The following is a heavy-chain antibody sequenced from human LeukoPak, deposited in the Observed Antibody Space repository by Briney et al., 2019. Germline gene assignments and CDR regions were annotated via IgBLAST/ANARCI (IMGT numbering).Heavy chain of an antibody. V-gene: IGHV4-34*01. Sequence: SETLSLTCAVYVGSFSGYYWSWIRQPPGKGLEWIGEINHSGSTNYNSSLKSRVTISVDTSKNQFSLKLSSVTAADTAVYYCARDGPYYAKRNWGQGTLVTVSS. CDR1: VGSFSGYY. D-gene: IGHD2-2*01. J-gene: IGHJ4*02. CDR2: INHSGST. CDR3: ARDGPYYAKRN.